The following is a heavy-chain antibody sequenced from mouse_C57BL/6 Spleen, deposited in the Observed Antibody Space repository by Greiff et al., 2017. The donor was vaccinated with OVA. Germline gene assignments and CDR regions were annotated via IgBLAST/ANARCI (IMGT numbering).Heavy chain of an antibody. CDR3: AGGNYEDSMDY. CDR2: ISYSGST. Sequence: VQLKESGPGLAKPSQTLSLTCSVTGYSITSDYWNWIRQFPGNKLEYMGYISYSGSTYYNPSLKSRISITRDTSKNQYYLQLNSVTTEDTATYYCAGGNYEDSMDYWGQGTSVTVSS. D-gene: IGHD2-1*01. J-gene: IGHJ4*01. CDR1: GYSITSDY. V-gene: IGHV3-8*01.